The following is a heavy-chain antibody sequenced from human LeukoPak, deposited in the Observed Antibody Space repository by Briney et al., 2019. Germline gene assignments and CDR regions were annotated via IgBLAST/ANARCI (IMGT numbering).Heavy chain of an antibody. CDR3: ARAKGSGSYYVIDY. Sequence: ASVKVSCKASGYTFTGYYMHWVRQAPGQGLEWMGRINPNSGGTNYAQKFQGRVTMTRDTSVSTAYMELSRLTSDDTAVYYCARAKGSGSYYVIDYWGQGTLVTVSS. CDR2: INPNSGGT. V-gene: IGHV1-2*06. D-gene: IGHD1-26*01. CDR1: GYTFTGYY. J-gene: IGHJ4*02.